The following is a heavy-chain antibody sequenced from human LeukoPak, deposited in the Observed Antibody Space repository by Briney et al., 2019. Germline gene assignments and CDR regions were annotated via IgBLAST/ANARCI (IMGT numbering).Heavy chain of an antibody. Sequence: GGSLRLSCAASGFTFSDYAMSWVRQAPGKGLEWVSSIGGTGDDTFYADSVKGRFTISRDNSKNTLYLHLSSLRAEDTAVYYCAKDGVSFNRRWDWFDPWGQGTLLTVSS. CDR3: AKDGVSFNRRWDWFDP. CDR1: GFTFSDYA. D-gene: IGHD3-10*01. V-gene: IGHV3-23*01. CDR2: IGGTGDDT. J-gene: IGHJ5*02.